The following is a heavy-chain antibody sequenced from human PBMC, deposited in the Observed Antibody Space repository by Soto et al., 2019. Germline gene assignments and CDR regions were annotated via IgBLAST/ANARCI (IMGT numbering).Heavy chain of an antibody. CDR1: GGSITSFY. V-gene: IGHV4-59*01. D-gene: IGHD4-4*01. J-gene: IGHJ4*02. CDR3: TRGMRQYGCYSDY. Sequence: QVQLQESGPGLVKPSETLTLICNVSGGSITSFYWSWIRQPPGKGLEWIGYIFHTGRTNYNPSLRSRVTFSVDTSKNQMSLRLTSVTSADTAVYYCTRGMRQYGCYSDYWGRGTRVPVSS. CDR2: IFHTGRT.